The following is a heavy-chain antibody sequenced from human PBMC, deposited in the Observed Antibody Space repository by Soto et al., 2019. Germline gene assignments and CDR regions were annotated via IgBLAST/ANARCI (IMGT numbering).Heavy chain of an antibody. V-gene: IGHV1-2*04. J-gene: IGHJ4*02. CDR1: GYTFTGYY. CDR2: INPNSGGT. D-gene: IGHD5-18*01. Sequence: GASVKVSCKASGYTFTGYYMHWVRQAPGQGLEWMGWINPNSGGTNYAQKFQGWVTMTGDTSISTAYMELSRLRSEDTAVYYCASAGRYSYGYWGQRTLVTVSS. CDR3: ASAGRYSYGY.